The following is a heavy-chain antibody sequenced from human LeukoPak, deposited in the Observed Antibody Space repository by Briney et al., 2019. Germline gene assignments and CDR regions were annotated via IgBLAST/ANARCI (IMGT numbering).Heavy chain of an antibody. J-gene: IGHJ4*02. CDR2: INWNGGST. CDR3: ARNHGSGSYYNHFDY. D-gene: IGHD3-10*01. CDR1: GFTFDDYG. V-gene: IGHV3-20*04. Sequence: GGSLRLSCAASGFTFDDYGMSWVRQAPGKGLEWVSGINWNGGSTGYADSVKGRFTISRDNAKNSLYLQMNSLRAEDTALYYCARNHGSGSYYNHFDYWGQGTLVTVSS.